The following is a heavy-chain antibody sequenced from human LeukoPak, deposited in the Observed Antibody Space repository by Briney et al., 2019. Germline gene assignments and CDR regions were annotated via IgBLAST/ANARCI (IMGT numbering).Heavy chain of an antibody. CDR3: ARQYYYGSGTPGY. Sequence: SLKKMEWMGIIYPGDSDTRYNPSFQGQVTISADESINTAYLQWSSLKASDTAMYYCARQYYYGSGTPGYWGQGTLVTVSS. J-gene: IGHJ4*02. D-gene: IGHD3-10*01. CDR2: IYPGDSDT. V-gene: IGHV5-51*01.